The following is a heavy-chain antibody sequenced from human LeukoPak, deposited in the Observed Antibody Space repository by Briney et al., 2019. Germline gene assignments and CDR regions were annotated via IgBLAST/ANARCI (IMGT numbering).Heavy chain of an antibody. D-gene: IGHD6-13*01. CDR2: IYYSGST. V-gene: IGHV4-59*08. J-gene: IGHJ4*02. CDR1: GGSISSYF. CDR3: ARHELAAAPFDY. Sequence: SETLSLTCTVSGGSISSYFWSWIRQPPGKGLEWIGYIYYSGSTNYNPSLKSRVTISVDTSKNQFSLILSSVTAADTAVYHCARHELAAAPFDYWGQGTLVTVSS.